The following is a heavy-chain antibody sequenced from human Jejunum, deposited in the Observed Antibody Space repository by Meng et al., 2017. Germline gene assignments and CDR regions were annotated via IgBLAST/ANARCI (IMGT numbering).Heavy chain of an antibody. CDR2: VYHSGST. V-gene: IGHV4-4*02. J-gene: IGHJ2*01. Sequence: QVQLQESGPGLVKPSETLSLTCPVSGGSIESNNWWTWIRQPPGQGLEWIGEVYHSGSTHYNPSLQSRVTISIDNSKNRFSLSLNSVTAADTAIYYCARADYVRYFDLWGRGTLVTVSS. D-gene: IGHD3-10*02. CDR1: GGSIESNNW. CDR3: ARADYVRYFDL.